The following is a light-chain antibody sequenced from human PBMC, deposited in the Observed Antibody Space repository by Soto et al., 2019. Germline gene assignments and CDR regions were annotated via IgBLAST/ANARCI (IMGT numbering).Light chain of an antibody. J-gene: IGKJ4*01. CDR1: QSVLKSSNNNNY. Sequence: DIVMTQSPDSLAVSLGERATINCKSSQSVLKSSNNNNYLAWYQQKPGQPPKLLIYWASTRESGVPDRFSGSGSGTDFTLTIGSLQAEDVAVYYCQQYYSTPLTFGGGTKVDIK. V-gene: IGKV4-1*01. CDR2: WAS. CDR3: QQYYSTPLT.